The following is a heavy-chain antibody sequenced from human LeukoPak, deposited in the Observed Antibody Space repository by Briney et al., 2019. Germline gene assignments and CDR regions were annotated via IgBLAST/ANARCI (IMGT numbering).Heavy chain of an antibody. CDR2: IIPIFGTA. D-gene: IGHD3-22*01. CDR1: GGTFSSYA. J-gene: IGHJ4*02. Sequence: SVKVSCKASGGTFSSYAISWVRQAPGQGLEWMGGIIPIFGTANYAQKFQGRVTITADESTSTAYMELSSLRSEDTAVYYCASPYYYDSSGYYDYFDYWGQGTLVTVSS. V-gene: IGHV1-69*13. CDR3: ASPYYYDSSGYYDYFDY.